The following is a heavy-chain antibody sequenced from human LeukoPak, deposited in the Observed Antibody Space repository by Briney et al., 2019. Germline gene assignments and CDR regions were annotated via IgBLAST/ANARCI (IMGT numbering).Heavy chain of an antibody. D-gene: IGHD2-15*01. CDR3: ARWWGFDP. Sequence: PSETLSLTCGVYGGSFSGYYWTWIRQPPGKGLEWIGEINHSGSTNYNPSLKSRVTISVDTSKNQSSLKLSSVTAADTAVYYCARWWGFDPWGQGTLVTVSS. J-gene: IGHJ5*02. CDR1: GGSFSGYY. V-gene: IGHV4-34*01. CDR2: INHSGST.